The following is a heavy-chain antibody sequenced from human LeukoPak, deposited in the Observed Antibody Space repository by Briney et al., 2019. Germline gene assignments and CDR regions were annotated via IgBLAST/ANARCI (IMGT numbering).Heavy chain of an antibody. CDR1: GFTFSSYA. J-gene: IGHJ4*02. D-gene: IGHD6-13*01. V-gene: IGHV3-30-3*02. CDR3: AKSGATPWGFIAAADPIPEFDY. Sequence: GGSLRLSCAASGFTFSSYAMHWVRQAPGKGLEWVAVISYDGSNKYYADSVKGRFTISRDNSKNTLYLQMNSLRAEDTAVYYCAKSGATPWGFIAAADPIPEFDYWGQGTLVTVSS. CDR2: ISYDGSNK.